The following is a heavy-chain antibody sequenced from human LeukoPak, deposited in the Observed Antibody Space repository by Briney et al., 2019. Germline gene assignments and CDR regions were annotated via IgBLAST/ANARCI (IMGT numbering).Heavy chain of an antibody. Sequence: GGSLRLSCAASGFTFSSYTVNWVRQAPGKGLEWVSSISTSSLYIYYADSLKGRFTVSRDNARNSLYLQMSSLRADNTAVYYCARGTLNIPGEHGAFDYWGQGTLVTVSS. D-gene: IGHD1-14*01. CDR2: ISTSSLYI. CDR3: ARGTLNIPGEHGAFDY. J-gene: IGHJ4*02. CDR1: GFTFSSYT. V-gene: IGHV3-21*01.